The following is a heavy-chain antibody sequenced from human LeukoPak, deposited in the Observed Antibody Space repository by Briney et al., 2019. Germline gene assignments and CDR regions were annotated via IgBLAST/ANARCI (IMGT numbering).Heavy chain of an antibody. Sequence: GGSLRLSCATSGFTFTTYWMAWVRLAPGKGLEWVANIHQNGSDKYYMDSVKGRFTISRDNANNTLHLQMNSLRDEDTAVYYCARIAAAVPDYWGQGTLVTVSS. V-gene: IGHV3-7*01. J-gene: IGHJ4*02. CDR2: IHQNGSDK. CDR3: ARIAAAVPDY. D-gene: IGHD6-13*01. CDR1: GFTFTTYW.